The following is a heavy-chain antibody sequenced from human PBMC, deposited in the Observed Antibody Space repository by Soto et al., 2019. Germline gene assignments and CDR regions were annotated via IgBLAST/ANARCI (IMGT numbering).Heavy chain of an antibody. V-gene: IGHV4-31*03. Sequence: SETLSLTCPVSGGSVSSGAYYWTWNSQRPGKGLEWIGYIYYSGSTYYSPSRKSRLSISLDTSKNQFSLRLSSVTAADTAMYYCARARLRAVYAFDIWGQGTMVTVS. CDR1: GGSVSSGAYY. D-gene: IGHD5-12*01. CDR3: ARARLRAVYAFDI. CDR2: IYYSGST. J-gene: IGHJ3*02.